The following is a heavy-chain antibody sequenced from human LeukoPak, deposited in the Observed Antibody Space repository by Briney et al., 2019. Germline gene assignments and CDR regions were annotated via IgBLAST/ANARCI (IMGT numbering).Heavy chain of an antibody. CDR1: GGSISSYY. J-gene: IGHJ5*02. V-gene: IGHV4-59*01. Sequence: SETLSLTCTVSGGSISSYYWSWIRQPPGKGLEWIGYIYYSGSTNYNPSLKSRVTISVDTSKNQFSLKLSSVTAADTAVYYCARGWKYSYGTNWFDPWGQGTLVTVSS. D-gene: IGHD5-18*01. CDR2: IYYSGST. CDR3: ARGWKYSYGTNWFDP.